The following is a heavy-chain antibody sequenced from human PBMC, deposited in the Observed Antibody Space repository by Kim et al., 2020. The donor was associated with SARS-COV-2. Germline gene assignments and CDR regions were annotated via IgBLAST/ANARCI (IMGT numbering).Heavy chain of an antibody. J-gene: IGHJ4*02. D-gene: IGHD4-17*01. V-gene: IGHV4-59*01. CDR3: ARERYGDYGIDF. Sequence: NYNPSLKSRVNISVDTSKNQFSLKLGSVTAADTAVYYCARERYGDYGIDFWGQGTLVTVSS.